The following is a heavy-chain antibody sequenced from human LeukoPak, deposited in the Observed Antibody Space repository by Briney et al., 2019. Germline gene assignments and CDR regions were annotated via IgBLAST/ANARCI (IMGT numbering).Heavy chain of an antibody. CDR2: IYYSGST. V-gene: IGHV4-39*01. J-gene: IGHJ4*02. D-gene: IGHD5/OR15-5a*01. Sequence: SETLSLTCTVSGGSISSSSYYWGWVRQPPGKGLEWIGSIYYSGSTYYNPSLKSRVTISVDTPKNQFSLKLSSVTAADTAVYYCARGLSSLRFIYDFWGQGTLVTVSS. CDR3: ARGLSSLRFIYDF. CDR1: GGSISSSSYY.